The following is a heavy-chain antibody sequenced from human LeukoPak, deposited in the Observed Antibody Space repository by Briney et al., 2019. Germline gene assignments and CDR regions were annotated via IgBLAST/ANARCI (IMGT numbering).Heavy chain of an antibody. CDR1: GFTFSSYD. J-gene: IGHJ4*02. Sequence: PGGSLRLSCAASGFTFSSYDMNWVRQAPGKGLEWVSNISPSSSSIYYADSVKGRFTISRDNAKNSVYLQMNSLRVEDTAVYYCAREFLTESLWGQGTLVTVSS. CDR3: AREFLTESL. V-gene: IGHV3-48*04. CDR2: ISPSSSSI. D-gene: IGHD3-9*01.